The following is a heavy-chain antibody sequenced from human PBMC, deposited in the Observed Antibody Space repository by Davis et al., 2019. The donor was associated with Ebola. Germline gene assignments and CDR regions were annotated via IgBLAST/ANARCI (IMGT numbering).Heavy chain of an antibody. D-gene: IGHD3-16*01. Sequence: GESLKISCAVSGFTFSSYRMHWVRQVPGTGLVWVSRINRDGSSTNYADSVKGRFTISRDNAKNTLYLQMNSLRAEDTAVYYCATFAKWGQGTLVTVSS. J-gene: IGHJ4*02. CDR2: INRDGSST. CDR1: GFTFSSYR. V-gene: IGHV3-74*01. CDR3: ATFAK.